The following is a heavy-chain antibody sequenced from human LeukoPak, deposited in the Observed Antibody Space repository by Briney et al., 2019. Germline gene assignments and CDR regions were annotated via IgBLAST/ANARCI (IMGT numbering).Heavy chain of an antibody. D-gene: IGHD3-3*01. V-gene: IGHV3-23*01. CDR2: ISGSGGST. CDR1: GFTFSSYA. J-gene: IGHJ6*02. Sequence: GGSLRLSCAASGFTFSSYAMSRVRQAPGKGLEWVSAISGSGGSTYYADSVKGRFTISRDNSKNTLYLQMNSLRAEDTAVYYCAKARPSIFGVVIIPYYYYGMDVWGQGTTVTVSS. CDR3: AKARPSIFGVVIIPYYYYGMDV.